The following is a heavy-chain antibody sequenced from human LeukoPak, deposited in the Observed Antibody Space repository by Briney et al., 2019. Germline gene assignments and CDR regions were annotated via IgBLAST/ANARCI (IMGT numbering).Heavy chain of an antibody. CDR1: GGTFSSYA. J-gene: IGHJ4*02. Sequence: SVKASCKASGGTFSSYAISWVRQAPGQGLEWMGGIIPIFGTANYAQKFQGRVTITADESTSTAYMELSSLRSEDTAVYYCARGDTAMARFDYWGQGTLVTVSS. V-gene: IGHV1-69*01. D-gene: IGHD5-18*01. CDR3: ARGDTAMARFDY. CDR2: IIPIFGTA.